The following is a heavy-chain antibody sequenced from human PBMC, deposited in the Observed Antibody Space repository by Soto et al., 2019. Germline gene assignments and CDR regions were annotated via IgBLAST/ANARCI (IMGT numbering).Heavy chain of an antibody. CDR1: GYTFTSYA. J-gene: IGHJ3*02. V-gene: IGHV1-3*01. CDR2: INAGNGNT. CDR3: ARGTDYGDYVSGIFDI. D-gene: IGHD4-17*01. Sequence: ASVKVSCKASGYTFTSYAMHWVRQAPGQRLEWMGWINAGNGNTKYSQKFQGRVTITRDTSASTAYMELSSLRSEDTAVYYCARGTDYGDYVSGIFDIWGQGTMVTVSS.